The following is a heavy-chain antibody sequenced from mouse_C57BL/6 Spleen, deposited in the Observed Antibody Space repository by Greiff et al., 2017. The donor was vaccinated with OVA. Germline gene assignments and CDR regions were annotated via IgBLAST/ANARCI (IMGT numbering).Heavy chain of an antibody. J-gene: IGHJ4*01. CDR3: ARPLFTTVEYAMDY. V-gene: IGHV1-74*01. CDR2: IHPSDSDT. D-gene: IGHD1-1*01. CDR1: GYTFTSYW. Sequence: QVQLQQPGAELVKPGASVKVSCKASGYTFTSYWMHWVKQRPGQGLEWIGRIHPSDSDTNYNQKFKGKATLTVDKSSSTAYMQLSSLTSEDSAVYYCARPLFTTVEYAMDYWGQGTSVTVSS.